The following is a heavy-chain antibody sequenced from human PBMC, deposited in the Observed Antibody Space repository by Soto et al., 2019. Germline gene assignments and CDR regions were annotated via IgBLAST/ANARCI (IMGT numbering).Heavy chain of an antibody. V-gene: IGHV1-8*01. D-gene: IGHD3-16*02. Sequence: VQLVQSGAEVKIPRTSVTVSCKASGYSFTTYDINWVRQATEQGVEWMGWMEPNSGNIGYAQKFQGRVTMTRNASISTADKELCRLRSEGTAVYYCSGEKTSFGMDGLGQGSTVTV. J-gene: IGHJ6*02. CDR3: SGEKTSFGMDG. CDR2: MEPNSGNI. CDR1: GYSFTTYD.